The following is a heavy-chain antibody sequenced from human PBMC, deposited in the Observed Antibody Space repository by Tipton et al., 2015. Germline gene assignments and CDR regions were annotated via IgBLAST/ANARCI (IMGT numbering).Heavy chain of an antibody. CDR1: GGSVSSGGYY. CDR2: IHYNGST. Sequence: TLSLTCTVSGGSVSSGGYYWTWVRPHPGKGLEWIGYIHYNGSTYNNPSLKSRVTISEDTSKNQFSLKLRSVTAADTAVYYCARGGWSGHDFDYWGQGTLVAVSA. D-gene: IGHD2-8*01. V-gene: IGHV4-31*03. J-gene: IGHJ4*02. CDR3: ARGGWSGHDFDY.